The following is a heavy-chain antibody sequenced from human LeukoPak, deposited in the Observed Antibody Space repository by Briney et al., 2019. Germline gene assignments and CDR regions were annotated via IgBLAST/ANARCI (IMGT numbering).Heavy chain of an antibody. Sequence: SETLSLTCAVYGGSFSGYYWSWIRQPPGRGLEWIGEINHSGSTNYNPSLKSRVTISVDTSKNQFSLKLSSVTAADTAVYYCARGVYYYDSSGYYHDAFDIWGQGTMVTVSS. V-gene: IGHV4-34*01. J-gene: IGHJ3*02. CDR3: ARGVYYYDSSGYYHDAFDI. CDR2: INHSGST. D-gene: IGHD3-22*01. CDR1: GGSFSGYY.